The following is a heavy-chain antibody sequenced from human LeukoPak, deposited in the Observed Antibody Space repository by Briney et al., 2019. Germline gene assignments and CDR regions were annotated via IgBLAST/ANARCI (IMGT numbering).Heavy chain of an antibody. J-gene: IGHJ4*02. CDR2: IYSGGST. CDR3: ASRRSGFDY. CDR1: SDQY. V-gene: IGHV3-66*01. D-gene: IGHD2-15*01. Sequence: GGSLRLSCAAFSDQYMDWVRQAPGKGLEWVSVIYSGGSTYYADSVKGRFTISRDNSKNTLYLQMNSLRAEDTAAYYCASRRSGFDYWGQGTLVTVSS.